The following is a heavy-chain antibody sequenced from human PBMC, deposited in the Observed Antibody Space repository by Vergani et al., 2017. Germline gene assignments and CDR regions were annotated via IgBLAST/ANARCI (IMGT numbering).Heavy chain of an antibody. CDR3: ARAVWPECSSTSCYTGNQYYFDY. CDR1: GGSFSGYY. D-gene: IGHD2-2*02. Sequence: QVQLQQWGAGLLKPSETLSLTCAVYGGSFSGYYWSWIRQPPGKGLGWIGEINHSGSTNDNPSLKSRVTRSVDTSKNQFSLKLSSVTAADTAVYYCARAVWPECSSTSCYTGNQYYFDYWGQGTLVTVSS. CDR2: INHSGST. J-gene: IGHJ4*02. V-gene: IGHV4-34*01.